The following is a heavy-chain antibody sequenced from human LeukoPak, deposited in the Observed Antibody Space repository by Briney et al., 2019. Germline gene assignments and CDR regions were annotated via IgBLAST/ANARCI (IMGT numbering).Heavy chain of an antibody. V-gene: IGHV4-4*09. J-gene: IGHJ6*03. CDR2: IYTSGST. CDR1: GGSISSYY. CDR3: ARQGWSGYFPSSSYYYMDV. D-gene: IGHD3-3*01. Sequence: SETLSLTCTVSGGSISSYYWSWIRQPPGKGLEWIGYIYTSGSTNYNPSLKSRVTISVDTSKNQFSLKLSSVTAADTAVYYCARQGWSGYFPSSSYYYMDVWGKGTTVTVSS.